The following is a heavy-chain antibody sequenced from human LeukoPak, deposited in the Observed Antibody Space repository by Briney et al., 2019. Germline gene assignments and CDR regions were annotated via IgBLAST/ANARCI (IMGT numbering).Heavy chain of an antibody. Sequence: PSETLSLTCTVSGDSISSYYWSWIRQPAGKGLEWIGRIYTSGSTNYNPSLRSRVTMSVDTSKNQSSLKLSSVTAADTAVYYCAREGGMVRGEVSFYYGMDVWGQGTTVTVSS. D-gene: IGHD3-10*01. J-gene: IGHJ6*02. CDR3: AREGGMVRGEVSFYYGMDV. CDR1: GDSISSYY. V-gene: IGHV4-4*07. CDR2: IYTSGST.